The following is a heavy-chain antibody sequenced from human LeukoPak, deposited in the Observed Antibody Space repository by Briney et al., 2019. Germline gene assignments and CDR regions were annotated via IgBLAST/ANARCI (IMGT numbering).Heavy chain of an antibody. CDR3: AKGAVAGGGVFDY. V-gene: IGHV3-43D*03. J-gene: IGHJ4*02. D-gene: IGHD6-19*01. Sequence: PGGSLRLSCAVSGFIFNDYALHWVRQVPGKGLEWLSFSGWTGIGTDYGDPVKGRFTISRDNAKNSLYLQMNSLRAEDTALYYCAKGAVAGGGVFDYWGQGTLVTVSS. CDR2: SGWTGIGT. CDR1: GFIFNDYA.